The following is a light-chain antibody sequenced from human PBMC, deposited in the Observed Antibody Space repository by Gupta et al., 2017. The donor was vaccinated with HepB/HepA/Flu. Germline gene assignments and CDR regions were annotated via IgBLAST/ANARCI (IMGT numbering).Light chain of an antibody. V-gene: IGKV3-11*01. CDR3: QQRSHWPFT. CDR1: QSVSSN. Sequence: EVVLTQSPATLSSSPGDRATLSCRASQSVSSNLAWYQQKSGQAPRLLIYEASNRASGVPDRFSGSGSGTDFTLTISSLEPEDFAIYYCQQRSHWPFTFGGGTKVEIK. CDR2: EAS. J-gene: IGKJ4*01.